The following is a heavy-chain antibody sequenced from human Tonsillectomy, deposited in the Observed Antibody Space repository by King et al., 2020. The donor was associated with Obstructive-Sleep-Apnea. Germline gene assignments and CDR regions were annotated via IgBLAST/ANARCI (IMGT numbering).Heavy chain of an antibody. CDR1: GFTFSTYA. D-gene: IGHD3-10*01. V-gene: IGHV3-23*04. Sequence: VQLVEAGGGLVQPGGSLRLSCAASGFTFSTYAMSWGRQAPAKGLEWGSTITGGGGISYYAESVKGRFTTSSTNSKNTLYLQMNSLRAEDTAVYYCAKFGRALDDYWGQGTLVTVSS. CDR2: ITGGGGIS. J-gene: IGHJ4*02. CDR3: AKFGRALDDY.